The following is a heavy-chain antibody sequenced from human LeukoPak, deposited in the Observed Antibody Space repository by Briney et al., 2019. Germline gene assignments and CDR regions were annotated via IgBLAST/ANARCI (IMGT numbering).Heavy chain of an antibody. CDR1: GYTFANFG. Sequence: GASVKVSCKASGYTFANFGITWVRQAPGQGLEWMGWISVYNGSTNYAQNLQGRVTLTTDTSTSTAYMELRSLRSNDTALYYCARTCSSSSCYMVHWGRGTLVTVSS. CDR2: ISVYNGST. CDR3: ARTCSSSSCYMVH. D-gene: IGHD2-2*02. V-gene: IGHV1-18*01. J-gene: IGHJ4*02.